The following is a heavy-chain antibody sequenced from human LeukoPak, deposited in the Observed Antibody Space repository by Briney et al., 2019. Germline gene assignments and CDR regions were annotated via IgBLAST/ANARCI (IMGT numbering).Heavy chain of an antibody. V-gene: IGHV3-66*01. J-gene: IGHJ4*02. Sequence: GGSLRLSCAASGFTVSSNYMSWVRQAPGKGLEWVSVIYSGGSTYYADSVKGRFTISRDNSKNTLYLQMSSLRAEDTAVYYCARVQDYYDSSGYGYYFDYWGQGTLVTVSS. CDR1: GFTVSSNY. CDR3: ARVQDYYDSSGYGYYFDY. D-gene: IGHD3-22*01. CDR2: IYSGGST.